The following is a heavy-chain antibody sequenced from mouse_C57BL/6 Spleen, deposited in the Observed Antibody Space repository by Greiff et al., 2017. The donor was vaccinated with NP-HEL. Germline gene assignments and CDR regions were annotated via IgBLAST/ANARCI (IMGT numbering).Heavy chain of an antibody. J-gene: IGHJ4*01. CDR2: IRNKANGYTT. CDR1: GFTFTDYY. V-gene: IGHV7-3*01. CDR3: ARSSAVVRDYYAMDY. Sequence: EVKLVESGGGLVQPGGSLSLSCAASGFTFTDYYMSWVRQPPGKALEWLGFIRNKANGYTTEYSASVKGRFTISRDNSQSILYLQMNALRAEDSATYYCARSSAVVRDYYAMDYWGQGTSVTVSS. D-gene: IGHD1-1*01.